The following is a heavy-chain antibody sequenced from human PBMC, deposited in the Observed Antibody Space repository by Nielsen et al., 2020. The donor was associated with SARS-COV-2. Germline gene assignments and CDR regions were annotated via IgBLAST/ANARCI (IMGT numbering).Heavy chain of an antibody. Sequence: SETLSLTCTVSGGSISSGGYYWSWIRQHPGKGLEWIGYIYYSGSTYYNPSLKSRVTISVDTSKNQFSLKLSSVTAADTAVYYCARVGSISRDYYYMDVWGKGTTVTVSS. CDR1: GGSISSGGYY. J-gene: IGHJ6*03. CDR2: IYYSGST. CDR3: ARVGSISRDYYYMDV. D-gene: IGHD2-21*01. V-gene: IGHV4-31*03.